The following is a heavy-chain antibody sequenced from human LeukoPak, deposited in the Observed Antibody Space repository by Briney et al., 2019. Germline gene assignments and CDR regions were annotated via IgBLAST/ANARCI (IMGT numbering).Heavy chain of an antibody. CDR1: GFTFSSYS. CDR2: ISSSSSYI. J-gene: IGHJ4*02. V-gene: IGHV3-21*01. CDR3: ARDGSSGWYDY. D-gene: IGHD6-19*01. Sequence: GGSLRLSCAASGFTFSSYSMNWVRQAPGKGLEWVSSISSSSSYIYYADSVKGRFTISRDSAKNSLYLQMNSLRAEDTAVYYCARDGSSGWYDYWGQGTLVTVSS.